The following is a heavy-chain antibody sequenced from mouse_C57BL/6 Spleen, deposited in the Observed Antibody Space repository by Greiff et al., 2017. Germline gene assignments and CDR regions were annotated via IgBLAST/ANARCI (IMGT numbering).Heavy chain of an antibody. CDR2: IDPDTGGT. J-gene: IGHJ4*01. CDR1: GYTFTDYG. Sequence: VKLQESGAELVRPGASVTLSCKASGYTFTDYGMHWVKQRPVHGLEWIGDIDPDTGGTAYNQKFKGKAILTADNSSSTAYMGLRSLASDDSAVYYLTNRGYYAMCYWGPVASVTVSS. CDR3: TNRGYYAMCY. V-gene: IGHV1-15*01.